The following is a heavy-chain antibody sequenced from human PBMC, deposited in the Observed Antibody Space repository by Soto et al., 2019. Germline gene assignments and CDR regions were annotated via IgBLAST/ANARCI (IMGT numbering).Heavy chain of an antibody. CDR3: ARGGGRGVTMVRGVIDWFYT. CDR1: GGSISSGDYY. CDR2: IYYSGST. J-gene: IGHJ5*02. V-gene: IGHV4-30-4*01. D-gene: IGHD3-10*01. Sequence: QVQLQESGPGLVKPSQTLSLTCTVSGGSISSGDYYWSWIRQPPGQGLEWIGYIYYSGSTYYNPSVKRRVTILVDTSRYLFPVKLSSVTAADTAVYYCARGGGRGVTMVRGVIDWFYTWGQGTLVTVSS.